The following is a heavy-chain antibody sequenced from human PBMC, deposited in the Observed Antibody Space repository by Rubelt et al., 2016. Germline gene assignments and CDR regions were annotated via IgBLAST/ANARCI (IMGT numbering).Heavy chain of an antibody. CDR2: IYYGGST. J-gene: IGHJ4*02. V-gene: IGHV4-61*01. Sequence: QLQLQESGPRLVKPSETLSLTCTVSGASVTSSSFYWSWIRQPPGKGLEWIGYIYYGGSTNYNPPLESRVTMSVDTSKNQFSLKLTSGTASETAVYYGAGDDSAIDDSSGYYSAPSYFFDYWGQGTPITVSS. CDR3: AGDDSAIDDSSGYYSAPSYFFDY. CDR1: GASVTSSSFY. D-gene: IGHD3-22*01.